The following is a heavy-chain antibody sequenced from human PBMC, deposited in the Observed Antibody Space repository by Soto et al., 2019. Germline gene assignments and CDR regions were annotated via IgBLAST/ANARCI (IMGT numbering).Heavy chain of an antibody. V-gene: IGHV3-30*03. CDR1: GFTFSSYG. D-gene: IGHD3-10*01. CDR3: SSSGYYYYGMDV. J-gene: IGHJ6*02. CDR2: ISYDGSNK. Sequence: VQLVESGGGVVQPGRSLRLSCAASGFTFSSYGMHWVRQAPGKGLEWVAVISYDGSNKYYADSVKGRFTISRDNSKNTLYLQMNSLRAEDTAVYYCSSSGYYYYGMDVWGQGTTVTVSS.